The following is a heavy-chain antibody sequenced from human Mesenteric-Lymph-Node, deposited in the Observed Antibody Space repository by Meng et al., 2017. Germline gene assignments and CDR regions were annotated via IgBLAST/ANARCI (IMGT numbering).Heavy chain of an antibody. Sequence: GESLKISCAASGFTFSSYAMSWVRQAPGKGLEWVSAISGSGGSTNYADSVKGRFTISRDNSKNTLYLQMNSLRAEDTAVYFCAKVYISTSWVYYYYALDVWGQGTTVTVSS. CDR3: AKVYISTSWVYYYYALDV. V-gene: IGHV3-23*01. CDR2: ISGSGGST. D-gene: IGHD2-2*01. J-gene: IGHJ6*02. CDR1: GFTFSSYA.